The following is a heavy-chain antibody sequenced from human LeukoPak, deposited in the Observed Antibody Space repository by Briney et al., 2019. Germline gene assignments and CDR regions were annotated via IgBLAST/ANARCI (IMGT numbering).Heavy chain of an antibody. Sequence: GASVKVSCKASGYAFTDYYMHWVRQAPGQGLEWMGRINPNSGGTNYAQKFQGRVTMTRDTSITTAYMELSGLRSDDTAVYYCARVYGDYSASYDYWAREPWSPSPQ. CDR3: ARVYGDYSASYDY. CDR1: GYAFTDYY. J-gene: IGHJ4*02. V-gene: IGHV1-2*06. D-gene: IGHD4-17*01. CDR2: INPNSGGT.